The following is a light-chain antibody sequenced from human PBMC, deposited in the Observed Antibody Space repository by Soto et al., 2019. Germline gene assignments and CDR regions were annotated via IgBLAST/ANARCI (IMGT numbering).Light chain of an antibody. V-gene: IGLV2-14*01. CDR1: SSDVGGYKY. Sequence: QSVLTQPASVSGSPGQSITISCTGTSSDVGGYKYVSWYQLHPGTAPKLVIYDVTNRPSGVSNRFSGSKSGNTASLTISGLQAEDEADYFCSSYTSTSTLLGTGTKVNV. CDR2: DVT. CDR3: SSYTSTSTL. J-gene: IGLJ1*01.